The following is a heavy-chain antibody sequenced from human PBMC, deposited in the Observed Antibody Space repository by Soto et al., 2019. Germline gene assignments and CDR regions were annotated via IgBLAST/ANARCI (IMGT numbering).Heavy chain of an antibody. V-gene: IGHV1-18*01. Sequence: GASVEVCCEACGDGFASYGISWVRQAPGQGLEWMGWISAYNGNTNSAQKLQGRVTMTTDTSTSTAYMELRSLRSDDTAVYYCARGRYCSSSSCYVDFMDVWGQRTTVTVSS. CDR1: GDGFASYG. J-gene: IGHJ6*02. D-gene: IGHD2-2*01. CDR2: ISAYNGNT. CDR3: ARGRYCSSSSCYVDFMDV.